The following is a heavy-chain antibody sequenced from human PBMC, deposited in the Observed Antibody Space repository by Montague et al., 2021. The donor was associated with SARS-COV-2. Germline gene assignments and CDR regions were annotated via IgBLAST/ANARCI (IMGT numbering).Heavy chain of an antibody. CDR2: IYHGVFT. Sequence: SETLSLTCSVSGYSISSDYFCGWLRQPPGKGLEWIGAIYHGVFTHYNPSLKRRLTMSLDTSKNQFSLRLSSVTAADTAIYYCARAYCGGDCNYLYIWFDSWGQGALVTVSS. CDR1: GYSISSDYF. D-gene: IGHD2-21*01. J-gene: IGHJ5*01. V-gene: IGHV4-38-2*02. CDR3: ARAYCGGDCNYLYIWFDS.